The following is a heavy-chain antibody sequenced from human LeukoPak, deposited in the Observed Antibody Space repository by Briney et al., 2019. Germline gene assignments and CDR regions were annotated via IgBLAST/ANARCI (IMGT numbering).Heavy chain of an antibody. Sequence: SETLSLTCTVSGRSISSYYWSWIRQPPGKGLEWIGYIYYSGSTNYNPSLKSRVTISVDTSKNQFSLKLSSVTAADTAVYYCARRTNYDSSGYGYFDYWGQGTLVTVSS. CDR2: IYYSGST. D-gene: IGHD3-22*01. V-gene: IGHV4-59*01. J-gene: IGHJ4*02. CDR1: GRSISSYY. CDR3: ARRTNYDSSGYGYFDY.